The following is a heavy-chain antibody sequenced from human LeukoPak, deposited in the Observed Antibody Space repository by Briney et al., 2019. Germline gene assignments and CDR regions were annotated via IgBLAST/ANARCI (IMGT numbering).Heavy chain of an antibody. CDR2: ITSSGPTA. D-gene: IGHD2-15*01. CDR1: GFTFSNYE. J-gene: IGHJ4*02. V-gene: IGHV3-48*03. Sequence: GGSLRLSCAASGFTFSNYEMNWVRQAPGMGLEWVSYITSSGPTAFYADSVKGRFNISRENAQNSLFLQMNNLTAEDTAIYYCARLGFCSGGSCYSLDYWGQGILVTVSS. CDR3: ARLGFCSGGSCYSLDY.